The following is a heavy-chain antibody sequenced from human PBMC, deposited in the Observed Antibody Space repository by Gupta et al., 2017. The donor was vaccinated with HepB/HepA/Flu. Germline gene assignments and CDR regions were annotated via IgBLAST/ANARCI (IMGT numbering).Heavy chain of an antibody. V-gene: IGHV1-46*01. CDR3: ARVPYDTTGNYAFDI. CDR1: GYTFTKNY. J-gene: IGHJ3*02. CDR2: FKPGGGRT. Sequence: VQLVQSGAEVKKRGASVKGSCRGSGYTFTKNYVHCVRRAPGQGLEWMGMFKPGGGRTSYAQRFQGRVTMTRDTSTSTVYMELSSLKSDDTAVYYCARVPYDTTGNYAFDIWGQGTMVTVYS. D-gene: IGHD3-22*01.